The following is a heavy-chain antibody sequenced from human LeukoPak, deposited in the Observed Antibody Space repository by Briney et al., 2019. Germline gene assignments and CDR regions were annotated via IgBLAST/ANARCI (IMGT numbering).Heavy chain of an antibody. J-gene: IGHJ3*02. Sequence: GGSLRLSCAASGFTFSSYSMNWVRQAPGKGLEWVSSISSSSSYIYYADSVKSRFTISRDNAKNSLYLQMNSLRAEDTAVYYCARAVVGYCSGGSCWYAFDIWGQGTMVTVSS. V-gene: IGHV3-21*01. CDR2: ISSSSSYI. CDR3: ARAVVGYCSGGSCWYAFDI. D-gene: IGHD2-15*01. CDR1: GFTFSSYS.